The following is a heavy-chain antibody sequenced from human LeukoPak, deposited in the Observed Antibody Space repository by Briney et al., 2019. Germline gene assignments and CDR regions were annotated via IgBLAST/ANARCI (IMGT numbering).Heavy chain of an antibody. CDR2: MNPNSGNT. J-gene: IGHJ4*02. V-gene: IGHV1-8*03. D-gene: IGHD2-8*01. Sequence: EASVKVSCKASGYTFTSYDINWVRQATGQGLEWMGWMNPNSGNTGYAQKFQGRVTITRNTSISTAYMELSSLRSEDTAVYYCARGLLMVYAEPFDYWGQGTLVTVSS. CDR1: GYTFTSYD. CDR3: ARGLLMVYAEPFDY.